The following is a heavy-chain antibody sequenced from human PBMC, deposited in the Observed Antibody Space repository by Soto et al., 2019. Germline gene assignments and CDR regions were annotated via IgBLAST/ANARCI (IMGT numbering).Heavy chain of an antibody. D-gene: IGHD1-26*01. V-gene: IGHV3-23*01. J-gene: IGHJ5*02. CDR3: AKASGGSYSRFDP. Sequence: EVQLLESGGGLVQPGGSLRLSCAASGFTFSSYAMSWVRQAPGKGLEWVSAISGSGGSTYYADSVKGRFTXSRDNSKXXXXXXXXXXXXXXXAVYYCAKASGGSYSRFDPWGQGTLVTVSS. CDR2: ISGSGGST. CDR1: GFTFSSYA.